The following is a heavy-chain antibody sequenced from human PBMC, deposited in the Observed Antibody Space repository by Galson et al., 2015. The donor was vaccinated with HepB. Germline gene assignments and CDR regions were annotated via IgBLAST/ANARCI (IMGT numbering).Heavy chain of an antibody. CDR2: TYYRSKWYN. V-gene: IGHV6-1*01. Sequence: CAISGDSVSSNSAAWNWIRQSPSRGLEWLGRTYYRSKWYNDYAVSVKSRITINPDTSKNQFSLRLNSVTPEDTAVYYCARYQQLFGEDWFDPWGQGTLVTVSS. D-gene: IGHD6-13*01. CDR3: ARYQQLFGEDWFDP. CDR1: GDSVSSNSAA. J-gene: IGHJ5*02.